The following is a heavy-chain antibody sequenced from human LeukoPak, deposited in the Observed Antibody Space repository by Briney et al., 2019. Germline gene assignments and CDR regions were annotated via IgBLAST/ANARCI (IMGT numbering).Heavy chain of an antibody. Sequence: ASVKVSCKASGYTFTSYAMHWVRQAPGQRLEWMGWINAGNGNTKYSQKFQGRVTITRDTSASTAYMELRSLRSDDTAVYYCASSSGWYGADAFDIWGQGTMVTVSS. V-gene: IGHV1-3*01. D-gene: IGHD6-19*01. J-gene: IGHJ3*02. CDR2: INAGNGNT. CDR1: GYTFTSYA. CDR3: ASSSGWYGADAFDI.